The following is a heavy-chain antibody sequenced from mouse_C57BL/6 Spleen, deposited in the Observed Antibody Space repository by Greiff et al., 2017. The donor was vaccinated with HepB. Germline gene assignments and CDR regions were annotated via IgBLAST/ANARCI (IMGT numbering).Heavy chain of an antibody. CDR1: GYTFTSYW. Sequence: QVQLEQPGTELVKPGASVELSCKASGYTFTSYWMHWVKQRPGQGLEWIGNINPSNGGTNYNEKFKSKATLTVDKSSSTAYMQLSSLTSEDSAVYYCATDDGYSYYFDYWGQGTTLTVSS. CDR3: ATDDGYSYYFDY. CDR2: INPSNGGT. J-gene: IGHJ2*01. D-gene: IGHD2-3*01. V-gene: IGHV1-53*01.